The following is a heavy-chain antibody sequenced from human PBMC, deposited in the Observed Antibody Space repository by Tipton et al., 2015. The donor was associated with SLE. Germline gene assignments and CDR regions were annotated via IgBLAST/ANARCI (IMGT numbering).Heavy chain of an antibody. V-gene: IGHV4-34*09. CDR3: ARATDWNLSPDV. D-gene: IGHD1-7*01. J-gene: IGHJ6*04. Sequence: TLSLTCAVYGGSFSGYYWSWIRQPPGKGLEWIGYIYYSGNTYYNPSLGSRLTISVDTSKDQFSLRLTSVTAADTAVYYCARATDWNLSPDVWGKGTTVTVSS. CDR2: IYYSGNT. CDR1: GGSFSGYY.